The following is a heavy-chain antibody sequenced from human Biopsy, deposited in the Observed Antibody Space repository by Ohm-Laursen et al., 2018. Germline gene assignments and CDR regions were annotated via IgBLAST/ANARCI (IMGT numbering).Heavy chain of an antibody. V-gene: IGHV4-4*07. CDR1: GGSLSSYS. CDR3: ARHRDRRGWFDP. D-gene: IGHD1-14*01. CDR2: IYTSGIT. J-gene: IGHJ5*02. Sequence: SETLSLTCTVSGGSLSSYSWSWIRQPAGKGLEWIGQIYTSGITNYNPSLKSRVTMSVDTSKNKFSLRVSSVTAADTAVYYCARHRDRRGWFDPWGQGTLVTVSS.